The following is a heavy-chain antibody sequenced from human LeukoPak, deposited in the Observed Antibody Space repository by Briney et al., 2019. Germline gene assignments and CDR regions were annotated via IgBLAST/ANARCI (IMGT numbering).Heavy chain of an antibody. Sequence: PGGSLRLSCATSGFTLSTYAMSWVRQAPGKGLEWVSAISGSGSNTYNADSVKGRFTISRDNSKNTLYLQMNSLRVEDTAVYYCAKGMPVGYCSSTSCHLFDYWGQGTLVTVSS. CDR1: GFTLSTYA. CDR3: AKGMPVGYCSSTSCHLFDY. V-gene: IGHV3-23*01. J-gene: IGHJ4*02. D-gene: IGHD2-2*03. CDR2: ISGSGSNT.